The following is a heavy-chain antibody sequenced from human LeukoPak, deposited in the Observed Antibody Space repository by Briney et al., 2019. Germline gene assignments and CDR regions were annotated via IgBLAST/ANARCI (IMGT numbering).Heavy chain of an antibody. D-gene: IGHD3-22*01. Sequence: ASVKVSCKASGYTFTGYYMHWVRQAPGQGLEWMVWMNPNSGGTNYAQKFQGRVTMTRDTSISTAYMELSRLRSDDTAVYYCARPYYYDSSGYYGPDYSPYYFDYWGQGTLVTVSS. CDR1: GYTFTGYY. CDR3: ARPYYYDSSGYYGPDYSPYYFDY. V-gene: IGHV1-2*02. J-gene: IGHJ4*02. CDR2: MNPNSGGT.